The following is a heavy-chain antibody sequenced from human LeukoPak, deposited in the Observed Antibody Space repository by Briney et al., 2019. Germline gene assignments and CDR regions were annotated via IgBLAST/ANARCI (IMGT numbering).Heavy chain of an antibody. CDR1: GFSFSSYW. CDR2: VNSDGSNT. CDR3: ARGGTGWSSYFDY. Sequence: GGSLRLSYAASGFSFSSYWMHWVRQAPGKGLVWVSRVNSDGSNTIYADSVKGRFTFSRDNAKNTLYLQMNSLRAEDTAVYYCARGGTGWSSYFDYWGQGTLVTVSS. D-gene: IGHD6-19*01. V-gene: IGHV3-74*01. J-gene: IGHJ4*02.